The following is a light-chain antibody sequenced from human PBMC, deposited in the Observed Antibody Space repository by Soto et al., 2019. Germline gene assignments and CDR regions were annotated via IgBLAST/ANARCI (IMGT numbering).Light chain of an antibody. CDR3: QQCGSSSWT. CDR2: GAS. Sequence: EIGFTQSPCTLSLTPLERATLSCRASQSVSSSYLAWYQQKPGQAPRLLIYGASSRATGIPDRFSGSGSGTDFTLTISRLEPEDFAVYYCQQCGSSSWTFGQGTKVDIK. V-gene: IGKV3-20*01. J-gene: IGKJ1*01. CDR1: QSVSSSY.